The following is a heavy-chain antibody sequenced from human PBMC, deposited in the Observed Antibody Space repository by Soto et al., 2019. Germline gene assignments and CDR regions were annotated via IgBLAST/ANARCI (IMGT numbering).Heavy chain of an antibody. CDR3: AKDSEPGGIAVAGTPMGDY. D-gene: IGHD6-19*01. CDR2: ISYDGSNK. V-gene: IGHV3-30*18. Sequence: QVQLVESGGGVVQPGRSLRLSCAASGFTFSSYGMHWVRQAPGKGLEWVAGISYDGSNKYYADSVKGRFTISRDNSKNTLYLQMNSLRAEDTAVYYCAKDSEPGGIAVAGTPMGDYWGQGTLVTVSS. J-gene: IGHJ4*02. CDR1: GFTFSSYG.